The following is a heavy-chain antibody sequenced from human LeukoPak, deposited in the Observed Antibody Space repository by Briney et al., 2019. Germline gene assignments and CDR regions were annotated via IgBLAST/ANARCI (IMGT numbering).Heavy chain of an antibody. D-gene: IGHD3-22*01. CDR1: GFTFSSYA. CDR2: ISYDGSNK. J-gene: IGHJ5*02. V-gene: IGHV3-30-3*01. CDR3: AREAAYYYDSSGPNWFDP. Sequence: PGRSLRLSCAASGFTFSSYAMHWVRQAPGKGLEWVAVISYDGSNKYYADSVKGRFTISRDNSKNTLYLQMNSLRAEDTAVYYCAREAAYYYDSSGPNWFDPWGQGTLVTVSS.